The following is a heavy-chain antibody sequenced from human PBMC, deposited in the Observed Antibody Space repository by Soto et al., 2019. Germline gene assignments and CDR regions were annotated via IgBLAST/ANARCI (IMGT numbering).Heavy chain of an antibody. D-gene: IGHD3-9*01. Sequence: PGESLKISCQGTGYRFSSSWIGWVRQKPGKGLEWLGNVYPSDSDVRYSPAFEGQVTISADKSFSTAYLQWSSLKASDTAIYFCARLELTGLDNWGQGTPVTVSS. CDR2: VYPSDSDV. CDR3: ARLELTGLDN. CDR1: GYRFSSSW. J-gene: IGHJ4*02. V-gene: IGHV5-51*01.